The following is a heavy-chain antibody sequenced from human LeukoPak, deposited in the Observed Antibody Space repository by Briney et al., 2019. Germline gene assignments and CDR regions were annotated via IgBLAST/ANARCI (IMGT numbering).Heavy chain of an antibody. CDR1: GGSISSGGYY. CDR3: ARGAIVPAAPEI. D-gene: IGHD2-2*01. Sequence: SQTLSLTCTVSGGSISSGGYYWSWIRQHPGKGLEWIGYIYYSGSTYYNPSLKSRVTISVDTSKNQFSLKLSSVTAADTAVYYCARGAIVPAAPEIWGQGTLVTVSS. CDR2: IYYSGST. J-gene: IGHJ4*02. V-gene: IGHV4-31*03.